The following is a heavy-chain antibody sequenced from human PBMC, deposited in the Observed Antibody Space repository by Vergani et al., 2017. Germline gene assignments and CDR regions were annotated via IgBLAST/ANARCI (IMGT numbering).Heavy chain of an antibody. J-gene: IGHJ3*01. CDR3: VRDVRVSRT. V-gene: IGHV3-23*01. Sequence: EVQLLESGGGLVQPGGSLRLSCAASGFIFSSHAMTWVRQAPGKGLEWVSTISGSGGSTYYADSVKGRFSISRDNAKNSLYLDMSSLRAEDTAVYYCVRDVRVSRTWGQGTLVAVSS. CDR1: GFIFSSHA. CDR2: ISGSGGST.